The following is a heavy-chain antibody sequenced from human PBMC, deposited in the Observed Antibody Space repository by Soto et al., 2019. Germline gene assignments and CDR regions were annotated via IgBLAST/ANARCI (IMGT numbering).Heavy chain of an antibody. CDR1: GGSISSGGYY. CDR3: ARDQQLAYFDN. J-gene: IGHJ4*02. D-gene: IGHD6-13*01. CDR2: IYYSGST. Sequence: QVQLQESGPGLVKPSQTLSLTCTVSGGSISSGGYYWSWIRQHPGEGLEWIGYIYYSGSTHYNPSLKSRVTTSVDTSKTQFSLKLSSVTAADTAVYYCARDQQLAYFDNWGQGTLVTVSS. V-gene: IGHV4-31*03.